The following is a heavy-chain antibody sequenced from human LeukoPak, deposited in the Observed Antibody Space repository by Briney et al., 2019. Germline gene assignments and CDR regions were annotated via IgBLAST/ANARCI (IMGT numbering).Heavy chain of an antibody. Sequence: GGSLRLSCAASGFAGSSNYMSWVRQAPGKGPEWVSVIYNDGRTHYADSVKGRFTISRDNSKNMLWLQMNSLRVEDTAVYYCASENIRDWYCYGMDVWGQGTTVTVSS. D-gene: IGHD3/OR15-3a*01. CDR1: GFAGSSNY. J-gene: IGHJ6*02. CDR3: ASENIRDWYCYGMDV. CDR2: IYNDGRT. V-gene: IGHV3-53*01.